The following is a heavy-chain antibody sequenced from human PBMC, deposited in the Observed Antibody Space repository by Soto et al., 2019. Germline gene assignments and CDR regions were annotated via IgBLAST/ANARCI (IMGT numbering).Heavy chain of an antibody. CDR1: GASISSGGYY. CDR3: VRESIITFGGVIAV. J-gene: IGHJ4*02. V-gene: IGHV4-30-4*01. CDR2: IQYSGST. Sequence: SETLSLTCAVSGASISSGGYYWSWIRQPPGKGKEWIGYIQYSGSTYYNTSLKSRVTISVDTSRTQFSLKLTSVTSADTAVYYCVRESIITFGGVIAVWGQGTLVTVSS. D-gene: IGHD3-16*02.